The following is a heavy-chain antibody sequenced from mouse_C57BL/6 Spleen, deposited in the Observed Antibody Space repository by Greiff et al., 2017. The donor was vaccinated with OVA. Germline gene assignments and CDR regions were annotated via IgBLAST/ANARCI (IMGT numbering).Heavy chain of an antibody. CDR2: IYPRSGNT. D-gene: IGHD2-1*01. CDR3: ERYGNLYYAMDY. J-gene: IGHJ4*01. Sequence: VQVVESGAELARPGASVKLSCKASGYTFTSYGLSWVKQRTGQGLEWIGEIYPRSGNTYYNEKFKGKATLTADKSSSTAYMELRSLTSEDSAVYFCERYGNLYYAMDYWGQGTSVTVSS. CDR1: GYTFTSYG. V-gene: IGHV1-81*01.